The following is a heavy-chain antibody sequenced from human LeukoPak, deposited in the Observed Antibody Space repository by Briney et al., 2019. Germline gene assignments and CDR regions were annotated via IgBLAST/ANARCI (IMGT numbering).Heavy chain of an antibody. CDR1: GFIFSSYE. V-gene: IGHV3-48*03. J-gene: IGHJ6*04. CDR3: AELGITMIGGV. CDR2: ISSSGSTI. Sequence: PGGSLRLSCAASGFIFSSYEMNCVSQAPGKGLEWVSYISSSGSTIYYADSVKGRFTISRDNDQNSLYLQMNSLRAEDTAVDYCAELGITMIGGVWGKGTTVTISS. D-gene: IGHD3-10*02.